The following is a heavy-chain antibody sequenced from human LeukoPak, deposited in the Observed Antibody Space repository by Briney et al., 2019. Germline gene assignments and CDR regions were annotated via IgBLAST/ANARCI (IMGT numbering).Heavy chain of an antibody. J-gene: IGHJ5*02. D-gene: IGHD3-10*01. Sequence: SRTLSLTCTVSGGSISSGGYYWTCIRQHPGKGLELIGYIHYSGSSYYNPSLKSRVIISVDTSENQFSLRLSSVTAADTAIYYCARGALVRGINFDPWGQGTLVTVSS. CDR3: ARGALVRGINFDP. V-gene: IGHV4-31*03. CDR1: GGSISSGGYY. CDR2: IHYSGSS.